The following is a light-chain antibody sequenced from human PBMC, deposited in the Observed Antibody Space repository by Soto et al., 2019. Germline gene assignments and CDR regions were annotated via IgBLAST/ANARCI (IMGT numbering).Light chain of an antibody. CDR2: EVS. J-gene: IGLJ1*01. CDR3: SSYTSSSTL. CDR1: SSDVGSYNY. V-gene: IGLV2-14*01. Sequence: QSALTQPASVSGSPGQSITISCTGTSSDVGSYNYVSWYQQHPGKAPELMIYEVSDRPSGISSRFSGSKSGNTASLTISGLQTEDEADYYCSSYTSSSTLFGTGTKV.